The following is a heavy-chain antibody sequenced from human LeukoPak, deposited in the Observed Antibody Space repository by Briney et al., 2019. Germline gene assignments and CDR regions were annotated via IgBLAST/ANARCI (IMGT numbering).Heavy chain of an antibody. J-gene: IGHJ4*02. D-gene: IGHD5-12*01. V-gene: IGHV1-2*02. CDR2: INPNSGGT. CDR1: GYTLTGYY. Sequence: ASVKVSCKASGYTLTGYYMHWVRQAPGQGLEWMGWINPNSGGTNYAQKFQGRVTMTRDTSISTAYMELSRLRSDDTAVYYCARDLYSGYDNGPYYWGQGTLVTVSS. CDR3: ARDLYSGYDNGPYY.